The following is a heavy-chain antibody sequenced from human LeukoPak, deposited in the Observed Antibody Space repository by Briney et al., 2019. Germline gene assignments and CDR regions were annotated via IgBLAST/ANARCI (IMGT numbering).Heavy chain of an antibody. D-gene: IGHD3-9*01. J-gene: IGHJ4*02. Sequence: HPGGSLRLSCVVSGFTVSSNYMSWVRQAPGKGLEWVSVLYSGGNTYHADSVKGRFTISRDNSKNTLYLQMNSLRAEDTAVYYCAKVLRYFDWFNDYWGQGTLVTVSS. CDR1: GFTVSSNY. CDR3: AKVLRYFDWFNDY. CDR2: LYSGGNT. V-gene: IGHV3-53*01.